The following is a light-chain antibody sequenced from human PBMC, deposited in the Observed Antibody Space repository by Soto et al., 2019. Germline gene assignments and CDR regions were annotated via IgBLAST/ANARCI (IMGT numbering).Light chain of an antibody. CDR1: QSISVW. J-gene: IGKJ1*01. CDR2: AAS. Sequence: DIQMTQSPSTLSASVGDRVTITCRASQSISVWLAWYQQKPGKAPKRLIYAASSLDSEVPLRFSGSGSGTEFALTISSLQPEDFATYYCLQHNTYPWTFGQGTKVDIK. V-gene: IGKV1-5*01. CDR3: LQHNTYPWT.